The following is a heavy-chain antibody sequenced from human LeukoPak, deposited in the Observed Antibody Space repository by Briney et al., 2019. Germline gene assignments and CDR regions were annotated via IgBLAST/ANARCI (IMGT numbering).Heavy chain of an antibody. CDR2: ISGSGGST. CDR1: GFTFSSYA. J-gene: IGHJ6*02. D-gene: IGHD3-3*01. CDR3: ARGINDFWSGYYYGMDV. V-gene: IGHV3-23*01. Sequence: GGSLRLSCAASGFTFSSYAMSWVRQAPGKGLEWVSAISGSGGSTYYADSVKGRFTISRDNSKNTLYLQMNSLRAEDTAVYYCARGINDFWSGYYYGMDVWGQGTTVTVSS.